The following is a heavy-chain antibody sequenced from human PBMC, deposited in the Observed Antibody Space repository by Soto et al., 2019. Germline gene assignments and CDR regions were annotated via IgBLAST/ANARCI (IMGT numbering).Heavy chain of an antibody. CDR1: GDSMSSSIYF. Sequence: TCTVSGDSMSSSIYFCDWIRQPPGKGLEWIGNIYNSGQTYYNPSLKSRVSISVDTSKNQFYLQLSSVTAADTAVYYCSRICVAARPLSFFDSWGQGSLVTVSS. CDR2: IYNSGQT. J-gene: IGHJ4*02. D-gene: IGHD6-6*01. V-gene: IGHV4-39*01. CDR3: SRICVAARPLSFFDS.